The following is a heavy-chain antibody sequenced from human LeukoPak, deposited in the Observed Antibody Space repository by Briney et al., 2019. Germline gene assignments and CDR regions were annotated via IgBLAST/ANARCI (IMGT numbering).Heavy chain of an antibody. V-gene: IGHV3-23*01. CDR1: GFPFSIYG. J-gene: IGHJ4*02. D-gene: IGHD2-15*01. CDR3: AKAPAGHCSGVICYPLDN. CDR2: ISPGGGPT. Sequence: GGTLRLSCAGSGFPFSIYGMNWVRQAPGKGLEWVSGISPGGGPTYYADSVKGRFTISRDNSKNMLFLQMNSLRAEDTAVYYCAKAPAGHCSGVICYPLDNWGQGILVSVSS.